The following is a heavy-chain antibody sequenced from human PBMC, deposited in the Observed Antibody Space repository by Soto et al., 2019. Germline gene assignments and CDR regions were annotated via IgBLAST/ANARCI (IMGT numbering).Heavy chain of an antibody. Sequence: ASVKVSCKASGYSFTDYHIHWVRQAPGQGLEWLGRINPKSGGTSTAQKFQGWVTMTRDRFISTVYMELTRLRSDDTAVYFCARGHSTDCSNGVCSFFYNHEMDVWGQGTTVTVSS. CDR3: ARGHSTDCSNGVCSFFYNHEMDV. J-gene: IGHJ6*02. D-gene: IGHD2-8*01. V-gene: IGHV1-2*04. CDR2: INPKSGGT. CDR1: GYSFTDYH.